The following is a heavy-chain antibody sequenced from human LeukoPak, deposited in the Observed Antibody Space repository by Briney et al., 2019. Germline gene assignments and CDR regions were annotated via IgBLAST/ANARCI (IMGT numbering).Heavy chain of an antibody. V-gene: IGHV1-8*01. Sequence: ASVKVSCKASGYTFTTYDTHWVRQATGQGLEWMGWMNPHGGNTGYALKFQGRVTMTRDTSISTAYMEVRSLKSEDTAVYYCARGLPVGYGSGSYYAGAYWGQGTLVTVSS. CDR1: GYTFTTYD. CDR2: MNPHGGNT. J-gene: IGHJ4*02. D-gene: IGHD3-10*01. CDR3: ARGLPVGYGSGSYYAGAY.